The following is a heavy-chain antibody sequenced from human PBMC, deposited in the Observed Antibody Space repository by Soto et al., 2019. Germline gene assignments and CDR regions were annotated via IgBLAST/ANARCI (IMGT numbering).Heavy chain of an antibody. CDR3: AKNPGYYYDSTGYHFDY. D-gene: IGHD3-22*01. J-gene: IGHJ4*02. CDR1: GFTVSSNY. CDR2: IYGGGTT. V-gene: IGHV3-53*01. Sequence: PGGSMRLSCAASGFTVSSNYMSWVRQAPGKGLEWVSVIYGGGTTYYADSVKGRFTISRDNSKNTLYLQMNSLRAEDTAVYYCAKNPGYYYDSTGYHFDYWGQGTLVTVSS.